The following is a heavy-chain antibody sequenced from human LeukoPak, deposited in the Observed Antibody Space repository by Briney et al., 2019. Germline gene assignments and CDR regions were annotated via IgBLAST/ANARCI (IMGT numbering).Heavy chain of an antibody. CDR1: GFTFNSYD. Sequence: GGSLKLSCAASGFTFNSYDMHWVRQAPGKGLEWVAFIRYDGSNKYYADSVRGRFTISRDNAKNSLYLQMNSLRAEDTAVYYCARDSGEFLEWHYMDVWGKGTTVTVSS. V-gene: IGHV3-30*02. D-gene: IGHD3-3*01. J-gene: IGHJ6*03. CDR3: ARDSGEFLEWHYMDV. CDR2: IRYDGSNK.